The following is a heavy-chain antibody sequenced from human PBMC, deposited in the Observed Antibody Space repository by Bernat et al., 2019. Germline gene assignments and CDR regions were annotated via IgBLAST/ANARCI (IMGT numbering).Heavy chain of an antibody. CDR2: IYYSGST. CDR3: ARVLGSSSWNDAFDI. J-gene: IGHJ3*02. D-gene: IGHD6-13*01. Sequence: QVQLQESGPGLVKPSETLSLTCTVSGGSISSYYWSWIRQPPGKGLEWIGYIYYSGSTNYNPSLKSRVTISVDTSKNQFSLKLSSVTAADTAVYYCARVLGSSSWNDAFDIWGQGTMVTVSS. CDR1: GGSISSYY. V-gene: IGHV4-59*01.